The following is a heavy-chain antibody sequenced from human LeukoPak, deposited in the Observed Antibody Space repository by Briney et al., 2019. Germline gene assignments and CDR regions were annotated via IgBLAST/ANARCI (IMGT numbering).Heavy chain of an antibody. V-gene: IGHV4-30-2*01. D-gene: IGHD3-22*01. CDR3: ARMAYYYDSSAPRRDY. J-gene: IGHJ4*02. Sequence: PSETLSLTCAVSGGSISSGGYSWSWIRQPPGKGLEWIGYIYHSGSTYYNPSLKSRVTISVDTSKNQFSLKLSSVTAADTAVYYCARMAYYYDSSAPRRDYWGQGTLVTVSS. CDR1: GGSISSGGYS. CDR2: IYHSGST.